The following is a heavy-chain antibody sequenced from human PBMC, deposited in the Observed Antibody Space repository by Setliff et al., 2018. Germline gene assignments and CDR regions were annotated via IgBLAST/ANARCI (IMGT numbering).Heavy chain of an antibody. D-gene: IGHD4-17*01. CDR3: ARDYGASDGFDI. V-gene: IGHV1-18*01. Sequence: EASVKVSCKTSGYTFTSYGISWVRQAPGQGLEWMGWISPYYGSTDYAQKFRGRVTMTTDTSTSTAYMELRCLRSDDTAVYYCARDYGASDGFDIWGQGTMVTVSS. J-gene: IGHJ3*02. CDR1: GYTFTSYG. CDR2: ISPYYGST.